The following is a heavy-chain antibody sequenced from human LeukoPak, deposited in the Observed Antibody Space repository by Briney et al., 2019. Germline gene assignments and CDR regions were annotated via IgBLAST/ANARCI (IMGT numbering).Heavy chain of an antibody. D-gene: IGHD3-10*01. CDR1: GGSISSYH. V-gene: IGHV4-4*07. J-gene: IGHJ6*03. CDR3: ARDSERPPYYYYYMDV. Sequence: SETLSLTCNLSGGSISSYHWSWIRQPAGKGLEWVGRIYNIGSTNYNPSLKSRVFISVDKSKNLLSLKLISVTAADTAVYFCARDSERPPYYYYYMDVWGRGTTVTVSS. CDR2: IYNIGST.